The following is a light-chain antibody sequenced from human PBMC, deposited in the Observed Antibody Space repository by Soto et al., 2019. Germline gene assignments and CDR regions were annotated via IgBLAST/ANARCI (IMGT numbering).Light chain of an antibody. J-gene: IGKJ5*01. CDR1: QDIRKY. V-gene: IGKV1-33*01. CDR2: DAS. Sequence: DIQMTQSPSSLSASVGDRVTITCQASQDIRKYLNWYQQKPGKPPKLLIYDASNLETGVPSRFSGSGSGTHFTFTISRLQPEDFATYYCQQYDSLLTFGQGTRLEIK. CDR3: QQYDSLLT.